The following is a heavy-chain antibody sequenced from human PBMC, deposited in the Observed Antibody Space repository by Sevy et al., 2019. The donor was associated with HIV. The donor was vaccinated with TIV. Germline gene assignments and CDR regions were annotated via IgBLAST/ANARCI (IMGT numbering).Heavy chain of an antibody. CDR3: AREGCTRPHDY. D-gene: IGHD2-8*01. J-gene: IGHJ4*02. CDR2: LSFGCGKI. Sequence: GGSLRPSCAASGFAFYDYSMSWIRQAPGKGLEWVATLSFGCGKINYADSVKGRFTISRDNWKNSFYLQMDNLRVEDTALYSCAREGCTRPHDYWGQGTRVTVSS. V-gene: IGHV3-23*01. CDR1: GFAFYDYS.